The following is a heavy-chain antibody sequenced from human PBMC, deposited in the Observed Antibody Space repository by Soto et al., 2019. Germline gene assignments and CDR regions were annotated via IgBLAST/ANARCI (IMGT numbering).Heavy chain of an antibody. CDR2: ISGSGGST. D-gene: IGHD6-13*01. CDR1: GFTFSSYA. V-gene: IGHV3-23*01. Sequence: GGSLRLSCAASGFTFSSYAMSWVRQAPGKGLEWVSAISGSGGSTYYADSVKGRFTIARDNSKNTLYLQMNSLRAEDTAVYYCAKDPLPWGSSWTLEYFQHWGQGTLVTVSS. CDR3: AKDPLPWGSSWTLEYFQH. J-gene: IGHJ1*01.